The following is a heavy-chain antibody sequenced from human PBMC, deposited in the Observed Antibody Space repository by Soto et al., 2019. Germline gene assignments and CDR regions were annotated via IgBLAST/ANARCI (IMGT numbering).Heavy chain of an antibody. D-gene: IGHD3-10*01. CDR1: VGSISSGGYY. CDR2: IYYSGRT. Sequence: QVQLQESGPGLVKPSQTLSLTCTVSVGSISSGGYYWSWIRQHPGKRLEWIGHIYYSGRTYYNPYLKSRVTISVDTSKNQFSLKLSSVTAADTAVYYCARDRPHYGSGSYTVESLDYWGQGTLVTVSS. CDR3: ARDRPHYGSGSYTVESLDY. V-gene: IGHV4-31*03. J-gene: IGHJ4*02.